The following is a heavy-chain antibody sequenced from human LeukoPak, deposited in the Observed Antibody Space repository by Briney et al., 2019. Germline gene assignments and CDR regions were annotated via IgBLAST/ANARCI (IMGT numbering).Heavy chain of an antibody. CDR1: GFTVSSNY. Sequence: GGSLRLSCAASGFTVSSNYMSWVRQAPGKGLEWVSVIYSGGSTYYADSVKGRFTISRDNSKNTPCLQMNSLRAEDTAVYYCARGTQNTAMVFDYWGQGTLVTVSS. J-gene: IGHJ4*02. V-gene: IGHV3-53*01. CDR3: ARGTQNTAMVFDY. D-gene: IGHD5-18*01. CDR2: IYSGGST.